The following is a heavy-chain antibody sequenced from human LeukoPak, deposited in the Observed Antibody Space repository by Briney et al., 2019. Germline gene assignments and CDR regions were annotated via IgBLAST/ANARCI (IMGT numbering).Heavy chain of an antibody. J-gene: IGHJ6*03. CDR1: GGSISSYF. V-gene: IGHV4-59*01. CDR2: ISYSGST. Sequence: SETLSLTCTVSGGSISSYFWSWIRQPPGKGLEWISYISYSGSTNYNPSLKSRVTISVDTSKNQFSLKLSSVTAADTAVYYCARGGYYYLDVWGKGATVTVSS. CDR3: ARGGYYYLDV.